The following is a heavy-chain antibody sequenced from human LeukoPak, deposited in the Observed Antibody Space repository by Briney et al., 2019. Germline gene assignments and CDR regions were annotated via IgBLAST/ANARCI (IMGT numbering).Heavy chain of an antibody. D-gene: IGHD3-10*01. Sequence: GSSVKVSCKASGGTFSSYAISWVRQAPGQGLEWMGWISAYNGNTNYAQKLQGRVTMTTDTSTSTAYMELRSLRSDDTAVYYCARDRRVGIWFGELIDYWGQGTLVTVSS. CDR2: ISAYNGNT. J-gene: IGHJ4*02. V-gene: IGHV1-18*01. CDR1: GGTFSSYA. CDR3: ARDRRVGIWFGELIDY.